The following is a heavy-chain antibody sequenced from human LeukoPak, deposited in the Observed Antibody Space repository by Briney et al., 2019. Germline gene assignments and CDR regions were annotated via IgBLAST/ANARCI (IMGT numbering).Heavy chain of an antibody. V-gene: IGHV3-74*01. CDR2: MNTDGSTT. CDR1: GFTFSTYW. J-gene: IGHJ3*02. Sequence: GGSLRLSCAASGFTFSTYWMHWVRQAPGKGLVWVSRMNTDGSTTSYADSVKGRFTISRDNAKNSLYLQMNSLRAEDTAVYYCARKYSNWAFDIWGQGTMVTVSS. CDR3: ARKYSNWAFDI. D-gene: IGHD6-6*01.